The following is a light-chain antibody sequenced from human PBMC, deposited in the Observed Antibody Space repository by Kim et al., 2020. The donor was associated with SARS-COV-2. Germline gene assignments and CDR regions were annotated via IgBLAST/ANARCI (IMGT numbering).Light chain of an antibody. CDR2: KDR. V-gene: IGLV3-25*03. Sequence: SYELTQPPSVSVSPGQTARITCSGDALPSQYAYWYQQKPGQAPVLVIYKDRERPSGIPERFSGSSSGTTFTLTVNEVQAEDEADYYCQSADNSGSYWVFGGGTKLTVL. CDR3: QSADNSGSYWV. J-gene: IGLJ3*02. CDR1: ALPSQY.